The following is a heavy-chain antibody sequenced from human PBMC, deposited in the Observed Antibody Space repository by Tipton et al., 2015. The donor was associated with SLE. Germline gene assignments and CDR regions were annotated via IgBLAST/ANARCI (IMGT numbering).Heavy chain of an antibody. Sequence: SLRLSCAASGFTFEAFAMTWVRQAPGKGLEWVSGISWNSGSIGYADSVKGRFTISRDNAKNSLYLQMNSLRAEDTALYYCAKGETGRMLFGYYYNSGMNVWGQGTTVTVS. D-gene: IGHD2-21*01. V-gene: IGHV3-9*01. J-gene: IGHJ6*02. CDR3: AKGETGRMLFGYYYNSGMNV. CDR1: GFTFEAFA. CDR2: ISWNSGSI.